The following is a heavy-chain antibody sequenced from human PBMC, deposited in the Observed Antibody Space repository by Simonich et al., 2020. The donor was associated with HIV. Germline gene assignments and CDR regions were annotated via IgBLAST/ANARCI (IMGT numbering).Heavy chain of an antibody. Sequence: QVQLVQSGAEVKKPGASVKVSCKASGYTFTSYYMHWVRQAPGQGLDWMGIIKPSGGSTTYAQKFQGRVTMTRDTSTSTVYMELSSLRSEDTAVYYCARASQLAVDYWGQGTLVTVSS. J-gene: IGHJ4*02. V-gene: IGHV1-46*01. CDR3: ARASQLAVDY. D-gene: IGHD6-19*01. CDR1: GYTFTSYY. CDR2: IKPSGGST.